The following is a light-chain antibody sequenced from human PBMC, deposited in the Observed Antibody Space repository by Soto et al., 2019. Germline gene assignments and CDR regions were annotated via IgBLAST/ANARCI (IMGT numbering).Light chain of an antibody. CDR2: GAS. CDR3: QQYGNSGVT. CDR1: QSVSST. Sequence: EIVMTQSPATLSVSPGERATLSCRASQSVSSTLAWYQQKRGQSPRLLIYGASTRATGIPARFSGSGSGTEFTLAISSLQSEDFAVYYCQQYGNSGVTFGPGTKVDIK. J-gene: IGKJ3*01. V-gene: IGKV3-15*01.